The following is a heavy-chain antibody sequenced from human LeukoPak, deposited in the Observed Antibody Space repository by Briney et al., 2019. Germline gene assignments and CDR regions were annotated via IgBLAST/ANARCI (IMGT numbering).Heavy chain of an antibody. J-gene: IGHJ6*03. CDR2: IYYSGST. CDR1: GGSISSYY. V-gene: IGHV4-59*01. CDR3: ARDDYDPYYYYMDV. Sequence: SETLSLTCTVSGGSISSYYWSWIRQPPGKGLEWIGYIYYSGSTNYNPSLTSRVTISVDTSKNQFSLKLSSVTAADTAVYYCARDDYDPYYYYMDVWGKGTTVTVSS. D-gene: IGHD3-22*01.